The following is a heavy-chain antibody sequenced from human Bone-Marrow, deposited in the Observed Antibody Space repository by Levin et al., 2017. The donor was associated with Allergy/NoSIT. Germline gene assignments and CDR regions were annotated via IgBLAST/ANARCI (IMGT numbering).Heavy chain of an antibody. J-gene: IGHJ4*02. CDR2: ISGYDGNT. V-gene: IGHV1-18*01. CDR3: ARDRGTRYYGSGSYDY. D-gene: IGHD3-10*01. CDR1: GYTFSLSG. Sequence: ASVKVSCKTSGYTFSLSGISWVRQAPGRGLEWMGWISGYDGNTNYAQKPQGRVTISTDTSTSTAYMELRSLRSDDTAVYYCARDRGTRYYGSGSYDYWGQGTLVTVSS.